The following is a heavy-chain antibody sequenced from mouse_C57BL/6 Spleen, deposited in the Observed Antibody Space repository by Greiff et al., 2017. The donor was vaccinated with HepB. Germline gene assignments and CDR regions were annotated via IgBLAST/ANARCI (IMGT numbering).Heavy chain of an antibody. V-gene: IGHV1-4*01. CDR3: ARDTTVRYFDY. CDR1: GYTFTSYT. J-gene: IGHJ2*01. CDR2: INPSSGYT. Sequence: VQLQQSGAELARPGASVKMSCKASGYTFTSYTMHWVKQRPGQGPEWIGYINPSSGYTKYNQKFKDKATLTADKSSSTAYMQLSSLTSEDSAVYYCARDTTVRYFDYWGQGTTLTVSS. D-gene: IGHD1-1*01.